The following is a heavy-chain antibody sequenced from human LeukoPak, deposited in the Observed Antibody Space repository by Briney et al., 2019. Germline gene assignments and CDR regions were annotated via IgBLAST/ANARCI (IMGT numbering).Heavy chain of an antibody. CDR2: ISAYNGNT. D-gene: IGHD3-22*01. CDR1: GYTFTSYG. V-gene: IGHV1-18*01. CDR3: AAPRADRRYFDY. J-gene: IGHJ4*02. Sequence: ASVKVSCKASGYTFTSYGISWVRQAPGQGLEWMGWISAYNGNTNYAQKLQGRVTMTTDTSTSTAYMELSSLRSEDTAVYYCAAPRADRRYFDYWGQGTLVTVSS.